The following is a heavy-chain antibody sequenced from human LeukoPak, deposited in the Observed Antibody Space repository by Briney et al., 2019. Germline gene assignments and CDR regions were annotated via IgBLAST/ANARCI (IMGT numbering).Heavy chain of an antibody. CDR3: ARGAYYYED. D-gene: IGHD3-22*01. V-gene: IGHV3-9*01. J-gene: IGHJ4*02. CDR1: RFTFDDYA. Sequence: GGSLRLSCAASRFTFDDYAMHWVRQAPGKGLEWVSGISWNSGSIGYADSVKGRFTISRDNAKNSLYLQMNSLRAEDTAVYYCARGAYYYEDWGQGTLVTVSS. CDR2: ISWNSGSI.